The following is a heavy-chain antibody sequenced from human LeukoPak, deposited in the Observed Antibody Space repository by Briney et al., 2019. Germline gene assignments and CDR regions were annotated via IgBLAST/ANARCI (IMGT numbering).Heavy chain of an antibody. Sequence: GGSLRLSCAASGFTFSSYWMSWVRQAPGKGLGWVASIKQDGSEKYYVDSVKGRFTISRDNAKNSLYPQMNSLRAEDTAVYYCARDSYSGAFDIWGQGTMVTVSS. CDR1: GFTFSSYW. D-gene: IGHD2-21*01. CDR2: IKQDGSEK. V-gene: IGHV3-7*01. CDR3: ARDSYSGAFDI. J-gene: IGHJ3*02.